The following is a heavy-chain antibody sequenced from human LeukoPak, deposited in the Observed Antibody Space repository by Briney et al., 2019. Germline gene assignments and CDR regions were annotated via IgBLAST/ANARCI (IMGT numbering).Heavy chain of an antibody. Sequence: SETLSLTCTVSGGSISSYYWSWIRQPAGKGLEWIGRIYTSGSTNYNPSLKSRVTMSVDTSKNQFSLKLSSVTAADTAVYYCARTEESGYSYGYFGYYYMDVWGKGTTVTVSS. J-gene: IGHJ6*03. CDR1: GGSISSYY. CDR2: IYTSGST. CDR3: ARTEESGYSYGYFGYYYMDV. D-gene: IGHD5-18*01. V-gene: IGHV4-4*07.